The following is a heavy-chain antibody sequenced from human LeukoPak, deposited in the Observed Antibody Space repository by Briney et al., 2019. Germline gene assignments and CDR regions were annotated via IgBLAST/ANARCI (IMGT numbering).Heavy chain of an antibody. CDR2: IYYSGST. D-gene: IGHD3-10*01. Sequence: SETLSLTCTVSGGSISSSSYYWGWIRQPPGKGLEWIGSIYYSGSTYYNPSLKSRVTISVDTSKNQFSLKLSSVTAADTAVYYCARGRGSGSYKNYYYMDVWGKGTTVTVSS. CDR1: GGSISSSSYY. V-gene: IGHV4-39*01. CDR3: ARGRGSGSYKNYYYMDV. J-gene: IGHJ6*03.